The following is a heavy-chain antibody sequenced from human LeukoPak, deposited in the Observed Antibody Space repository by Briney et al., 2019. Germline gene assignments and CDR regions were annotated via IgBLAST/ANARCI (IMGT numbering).Heavy chain of an antibody. D-gene: IGHD1-26*01. CDR1: AFTLSTPG. CDR3: TTGAWEPGDV. Sequence: GGSLRLSCAASAFTLSTPGLSGFGKAQGKGRSWVGRIKRKSDGGTTDYAAPVKGRFTMSRDDSKNTLYLQMNSLKTEDTAVYYCTTGAWEPGDVWGQGTTVTVSS. CDR2: IKRKSDGGTT. V-gene: IGHV3-15*01. J-gene: IGHJ6*02.